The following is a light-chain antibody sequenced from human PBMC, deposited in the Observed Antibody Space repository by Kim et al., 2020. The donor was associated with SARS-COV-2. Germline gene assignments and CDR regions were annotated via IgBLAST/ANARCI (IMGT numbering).Light chain of an antibody. CDR1: SSNIGSNY. J-gene: IGLJ3*02. Sequence: GQRVPISCSGSSSNIGSNYVYWYQQLPGPAPKLLIYRNNQRPSGVPDRFSGSKSGTSASLAISGLRSEDEADYYCAAWDDSLSGWVFGGGTQLTVL. V-gene: IGLV1-47*01. CDR3: AAWDDSLSGWV. CDR2: RNN.